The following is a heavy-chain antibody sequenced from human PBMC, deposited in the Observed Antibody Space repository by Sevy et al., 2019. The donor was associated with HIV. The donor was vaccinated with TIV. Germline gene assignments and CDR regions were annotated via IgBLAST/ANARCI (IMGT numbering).Heavy chain of an antibody. V-gene: IGHV4-59*08. CDR3: AGENAWGRGYS. CDR1: GGSITSLY. CDR2: IYYNGHI. J-gene: IGHJ4*02. D-gene: IGHD1-26*01. Sequence: SEILSLTCTVSGGSITSLYWNWIRQPPGKGLEWLANIYYNGHINYNPSLKSRVTLSLDTSKNQYSLRLSSVTAADKAMYYRAGENAWGRGYSWGQGTLVTVSS.